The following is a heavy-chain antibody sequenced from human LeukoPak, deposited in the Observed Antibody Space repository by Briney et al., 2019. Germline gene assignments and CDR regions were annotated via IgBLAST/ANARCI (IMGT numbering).Heavy chain of an antibody. CDR3: ARESPTYYDFWSGYYSHDAFDI. Sequence: AETLSLTCTVSGGSISSHYLSWLRQPPGKGLEWIGYVHYRGSTNYNPSLKSRVTISVDTSKNQFSLKLSSVTAADTAVYYCARESPTYYDFWSGYYSHDAFDIWGQGTMVTVSS. CDR2: VHYRGST. J-gene: IGHJ3*02. CDR1: GGSISSHY. D-gene: IGHD3-3*01. V-gene: IGHV4-59*11.